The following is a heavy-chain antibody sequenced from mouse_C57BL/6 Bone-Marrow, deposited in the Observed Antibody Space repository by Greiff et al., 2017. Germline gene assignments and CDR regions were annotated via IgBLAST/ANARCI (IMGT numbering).Heavy chain of an antibody. CDR2: IDPENGDT. D-gene: IGHD1-1*01. V-gene: IGHV14-4*01. CDR1: GFNIKDDY. CDR3: ISYYYGSSPYYAIDY. J-gene: IGHJ4*01. Sequence: EVQRVESGAELVRPGASVKLSCTASGFNIKDDYMHWVKQRPEQGLEWIGWIDPENGDTEYASKFQGKATITADTSSNTAYLQLSSLTSEDTAVYYCISYYYGSSPYYAIDYWGQGTSVTVSS.